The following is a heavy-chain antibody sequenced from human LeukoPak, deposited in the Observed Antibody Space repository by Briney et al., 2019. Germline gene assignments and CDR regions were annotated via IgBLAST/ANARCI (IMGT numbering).Heavy chain of an antibody. Sequence: GGSLRLSCAASGFTFSSSWMDWVRQAPGKGLEWVANIKQDGSEKYYVDSVKGRFTISRDNAQNSLYLQMNSLRAEDSATYYCVREGFYFFDFWGQGTLVTVSS. CDR1: GFTFSSSW. J-gene: IGHJ4*01. CDR2: IKQDGSEK. CDR3: VREGFYFFDF. V-gene: IGHV3-7*01.